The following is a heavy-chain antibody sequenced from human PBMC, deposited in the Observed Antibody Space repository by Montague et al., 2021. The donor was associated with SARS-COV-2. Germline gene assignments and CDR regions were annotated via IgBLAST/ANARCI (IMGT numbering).Heavy chain of an antibody. CDR3: ARMFYDILTGYRNFDY. Sequence: PALVKPTQTLTLTCTFSGFSLSTSGMCVSWIRQPLGKALEWLALIDWDDDKYYSTSLKTRLTISKDTSKNQVVLTMTNMDPVDTATYYCARMFYDILTGYRNFDYWGQGTLVTVSS. V-gene: IGHV2-70*01. CDR2: IDWDDDK. J-gene: IGHJ4*02. CDR1: GFSLSTSGMC. D-gene: IGHD3-9*01.